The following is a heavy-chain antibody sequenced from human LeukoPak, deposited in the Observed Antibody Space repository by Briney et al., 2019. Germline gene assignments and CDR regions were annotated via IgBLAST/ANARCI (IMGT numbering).Heavy chain of an antibody. CDR3: ARIRDTVFWSGYYHKRYYFDY. V-gene: IGHV1-18*01. J-gene: IGHJ4*02. D-gene: IGHD3-3*01. CDR1: GYTFTSYD. CDR2: ISAYNGNT. Sequence: ASVKVSCKASGYTFTSYDISWVRQAPGQGLEWMGWISAYNGNTNYAQKLQGRVTMTTDTSTSTAYMELRSLRSDDTAVYYCARIRDTVFWSGYYHKRYYFDYWGQGTLVTVSS.